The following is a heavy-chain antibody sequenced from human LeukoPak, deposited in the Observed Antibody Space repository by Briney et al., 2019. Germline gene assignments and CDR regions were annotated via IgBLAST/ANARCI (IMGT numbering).Heavy chain of an antibody. CDR3: ARAPNPLWGQHHSPPRA. V-gene: IGHV3-48*04. CDR1: GFTFSSYA. CDR2: ISSSGSTI. D-gene: IGHD3-16*01. Sequence: GGSLRLSCAASGFTFSSYAMSWVRQAPGKGLEWVSYISSSGSTIYYADSVKGRFTISRDNAKNSLYLQMNSLRAEDTAVYYCARAPNPLWGQHHSPPRAWGQGTLVTVSS. J-gene: IGHJ5*02.